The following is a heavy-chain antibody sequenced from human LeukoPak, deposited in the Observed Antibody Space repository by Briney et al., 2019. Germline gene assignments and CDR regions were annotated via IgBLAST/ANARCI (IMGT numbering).Heavy chain of an antibody. CDR2: INQDGSEK. CDR1: GFTFSTYW. D-gene: IGHD3-22*01. J-gene: IGHJ4*02. V-gene: IGHV3-7*01. CDR3: ARDYYDTSGYFIVQGFFDY. Sequence: PGGSLRLSCAASGFTFSTYWMSWVRQAPGKGLEWVANINQDGSEKSYVDSVKGRFTISRDNAKNSLYLQMNSLRAEDTAAYYCARDYYDTSGYFIVQGFFDYWGQGTLVTVSS.